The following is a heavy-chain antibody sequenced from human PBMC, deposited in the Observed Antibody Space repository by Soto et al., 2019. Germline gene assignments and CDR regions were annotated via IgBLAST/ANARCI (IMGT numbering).Heavy chain of an antibody. CDR3: SRGGYDFAFDI. J-gene: IGHJ3*02. Sequence: QVQLVQSGAEVKKPGSSVRVSCKASGGTFSSYTISWVRQAPGQGLEWMGRIIPILGIANYAQKFQGRVTITADKSTSTAYMELSSLRSEDTAVYYCSRGGYDFAFDIWGQGTMVTVSS. CDR2: IIPILGIA. V-gene: IGHV1-69*02. D-gene: IGHD5-12*01. CDR1: GGTFSSYT.